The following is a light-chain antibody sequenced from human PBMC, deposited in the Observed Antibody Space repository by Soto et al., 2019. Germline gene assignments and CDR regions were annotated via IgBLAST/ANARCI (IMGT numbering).Light chain of an antibody. V-gene: IGKV3-15*01. J-gene: IGKJ5*01. CDR3: QQYNNWPIT. Sequence: EIVLTQSPDTLSVSPGERATLSCRASQSVNTLLAWYQQRPGQAPRLLIYRTSTRATGIPARFSGSGSGTEFTLTITGLQSEDFALYYCQQYNNWPITLGQGTRLEIK. CDR2: RTS. CDR1: QSVNTL.